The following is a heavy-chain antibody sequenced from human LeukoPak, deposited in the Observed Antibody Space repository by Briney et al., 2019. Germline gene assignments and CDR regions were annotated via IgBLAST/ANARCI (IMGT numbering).Heavy chain of an antibody. Sequence: GGSLRLSCTASGFTLSSYALSWVRQSPGKGLEWVSSITGSGNSAYYADSVKGRFAISRDNSKNTLYVQMSSLRAEDTAVYYCAKSAAGSSGSLLHYWGQGVLVTVSS. CDR2: ITGSGNSA. J-gene: IGHJ4*02. D-gene: IGHD3-10*01. V-gene: IGHV3-23*01. CDR3: AKSAAGSSGSLLHY. CDR1: GFTLSSYA.